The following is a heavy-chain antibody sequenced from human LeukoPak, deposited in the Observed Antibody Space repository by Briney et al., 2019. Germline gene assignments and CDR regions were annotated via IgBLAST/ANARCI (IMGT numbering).Heavy chain of an antibody. CDR1: ALSFTSYW. CDR2: IYPGDSGT. J-gene: IGHJ3*02. D-gene: IGHD2-2*01. CDR3: ARRRYCNSTSCYEGAFDI. Sequence: GDSLKISCKGSALSFTSYWIAWVRQMPGEGLEWMGIIYPGDSGTRYSPSFQGQVTISADKSISTAYLQWSTLKASDTAIYYCARRRYCNSTSCYEGAFDIWGQGTMVTVSS. V-gene: IGHV5-51*01.